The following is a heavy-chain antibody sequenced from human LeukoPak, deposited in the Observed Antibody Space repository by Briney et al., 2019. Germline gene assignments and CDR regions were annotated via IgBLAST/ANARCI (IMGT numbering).Heavy chain of an antibody. D-gene: IGHD4-17*01. J-gene: IGHJ3*01. CDR2: IRGNGGTT. Sequence: LSXXXSXXXFSXYAXXWVRQAPGKGLEGMSAIRGNGGTTYYAESVKGRCTIARDNSRNTVYLQMNSLRAEDTALYFCGKDPNGDYVGAFDFWGPGTMVTVSS. CDR3: GKDPNGDYVGAFDF. CDR1: XXXFSXYA. V-gene: IGHV3-23*01.